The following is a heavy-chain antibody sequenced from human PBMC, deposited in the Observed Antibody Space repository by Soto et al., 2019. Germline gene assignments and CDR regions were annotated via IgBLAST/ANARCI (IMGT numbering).Heavy chain of an antibody. CDR3: ARLTSLRNYFDY. D-gene: IGHD3-16*01. Sequence: PSETLSLTCTVSGGSMSSSSYYWGWIRQPPGKGLEWIGSIYYSGSTYYNPSLKSRVTISVDTSKNQFSLKLSSVTAADTAVYYCARLTSLRNYFDYWGQGTLVTAPQ. CDR1: GGSMSSSSYY. J-gene: IGHJ4*02. CDR2: IYYSGST. V-gene: IGHV4-39*01.